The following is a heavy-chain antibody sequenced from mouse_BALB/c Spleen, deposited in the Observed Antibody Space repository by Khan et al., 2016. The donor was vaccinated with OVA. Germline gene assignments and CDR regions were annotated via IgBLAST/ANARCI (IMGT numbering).Heavy chain of an antibody. CDR1: GFSLSRYS. J-gene: IGHJ4*01. Sequence: QVQLKESGPGLVAPSQSLSITCTVSGFSLSRYSVHWVRQPPGKGLEWLGVMWGGGSTDYNSALKSRLSISKENSKSQAFLKSNSLQTDDTAMYYCARTYYRYDGYYAMDYWGQGTSVTVSS. D-gene: IGHD2-14*01. V-gene: IGHV2-6-4*01. CDR3: ARTYYRYDGYYAMDY. CDR2: MWGGGST.